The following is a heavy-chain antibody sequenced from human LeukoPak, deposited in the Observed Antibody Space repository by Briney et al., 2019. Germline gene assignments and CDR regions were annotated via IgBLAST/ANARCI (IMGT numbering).Heavy chain of an antibody. CDR1: GFTVSSNY. CDR3: AKIAVAVHFTDAFDI. Sequence: PGGSLRLSCAASGFTVSSNYMSWVRQAPGKGLEWVSSISSSSSYIYYADSVKGRFTISRDNAKNPLYLQMNSLRAEDTAVYYCAKIAVAVHFTDAFDIWGQGTMVTVSS. V-gene: IGHV3-21*01. D-gene: IGHD6-19*01. CDR2: ISSSSSYI. J-gene: IGHJ3*02.